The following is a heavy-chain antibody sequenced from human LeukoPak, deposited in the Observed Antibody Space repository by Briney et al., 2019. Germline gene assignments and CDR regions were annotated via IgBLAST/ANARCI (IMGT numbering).Heavy chain of an antibody. CDR2: INPSGGST. CDR1: GYTFTSYY. CDR3: ARNYYDSSGYYYTQYFQH. D-gene: IGHD3-22*01. J-gene: IGHJ1*01. V-gene: IGHV1-46*01. Sequence: WASVKVSCKASGYTFTSYYIHWVRQAPGQGLEWMGIINPSGGSTSYAQKFQGRVTMTRDMSTSTVYMELSSLRSEDTAVYYCARNYYDSSGYYYTQYFQHWGQGTLVTVSS.